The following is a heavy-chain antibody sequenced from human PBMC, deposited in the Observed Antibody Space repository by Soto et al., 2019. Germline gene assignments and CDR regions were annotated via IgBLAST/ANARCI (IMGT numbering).Heavy chain of an antibody. CDR1: GFTFSSYG. CDR3: AKNYDFWSGYYTGQKYYYYYYIDV. V-gene: IGHV3-30*18. J-gene: IGHJ6*03. Sequence: QVQLVESGGGVVQPGRSLRLSCAASGFTFSSYGMHWVRQAPGKGLEWVAVISYDGSNKYYADSVKGRFTISRDNSKKTLYLQMNSLRAEDTAVYYCAKNYDFWSGYYTGQKYYYYYYIDVWGKGTTVTVSS. D-gene: IGHD3-3*01. CDR2: ISYDGSNK.